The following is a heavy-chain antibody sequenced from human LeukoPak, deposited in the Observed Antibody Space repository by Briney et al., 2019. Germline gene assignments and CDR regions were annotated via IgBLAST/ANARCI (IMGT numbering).Heavy chain of an antibody. Sequence: PGEPPRLSCAASGFTFTNAWMNWVRQAPGEGLEWVGRIKSKSDGGTTDYAAPVNGRFTISRDDSINMVYLQMNSLKTEDTGVYFCVSGDDSWGQGTLVTVSS. V-gene: IGHV3-15*01. J-gene: IGHJ4*02. CDR2: IKSKSDGGTT. CDR3: VSGDDS. CDR1: GFTFTNAW.